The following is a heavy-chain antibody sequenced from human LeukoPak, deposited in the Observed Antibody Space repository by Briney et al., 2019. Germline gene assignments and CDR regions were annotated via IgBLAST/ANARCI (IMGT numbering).Heavy chain of an antibody. J-gene: IGHJ4*02. CDR3: ARHLSGVTGYTYGRGIDY. CDR2: IKQDGSEK. D-gene: IGHD5-18*01. V-gene: IGHV3-7*01. CDR1: GFTFSSYN. Sequence: GGSLRLSCAASGFTFSSYNLNWVRQAPGKGLEWVANIKQDGSEKYYVDSVKGRFTITRDNAKTSLYLQMNSLRAEDTAVYFCARHLSGVTGYTYGRGIDYWGQGTLVTVSS.